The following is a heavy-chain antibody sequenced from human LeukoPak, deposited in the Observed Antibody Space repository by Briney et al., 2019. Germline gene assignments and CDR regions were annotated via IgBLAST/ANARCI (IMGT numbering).Heavy chain of an antibody. V-gene: IGHV3-21*01. J-gene: IGHJ5*02. CDR1: RFTFSSYS. Sequence: GGSLRLSCAASRFTFSSYSMNWVRQAPGKGLEWVSSISSSSSYIYYADSVKGRFTISRDNAKNSLYLQMNSLRAEDTAVYYCARDTSIVVVPAATFDWFDPWGQGTLVTASS. D-gene: IGHD2-2*01. CDR3: ARDTSIVVVPAATFDWFDP. CDR2: ISSSSSYI.